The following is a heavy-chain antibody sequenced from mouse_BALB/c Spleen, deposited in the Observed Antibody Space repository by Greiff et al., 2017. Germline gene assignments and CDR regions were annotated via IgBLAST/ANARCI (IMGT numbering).Heavy chain of an antibody. Sequence: EVQRVESGGGLVQPGGSRKLSCAASGFTFSDYGMAWVRQAPGKGPEWVAFISNLAYSIYYADTVTGRFTISRENAKNTLYLEMSSLRSEDTAMYYCARAGRGYFDYWGQGTTLTVSS. CDR2: ISNLAYSI. D-gene: IGHD1-1*01. J-gene: IGHJ2*01. V-gene: IGHV5-15*02. CDR1: GFTFSDYG. CDR3: ARAGRGYFDY.